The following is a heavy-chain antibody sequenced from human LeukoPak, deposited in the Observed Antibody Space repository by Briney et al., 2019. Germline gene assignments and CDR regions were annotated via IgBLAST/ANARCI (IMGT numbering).Heavy chain of an antibody. CDR2: ISAHDGDT. V-gene: IGHV1-18*01. D-gene: IGHD6-19*01. CDR1: GYTFTSHG. CDR3: ARDSIAEAATFDY. J-gene: IGHJ4*02. Sequence: ASVKVSCKASGYTFTSHGISWVRQAPGQGLEWMGWISAHDGDTNHAQKFQGRVSMTTDTSTSTAYMGLGSLRSDDTAVYYCARDSIAEAATFDYWGQGALVTVSS.